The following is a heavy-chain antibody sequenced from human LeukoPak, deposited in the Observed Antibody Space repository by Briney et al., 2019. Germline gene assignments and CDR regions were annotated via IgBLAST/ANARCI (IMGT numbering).Heavy chain of an antibody. Sequence: SETLSLTCAVSGGSISSNNWWIWVRQSPEKGLEWIGEIYHDGSTNYNPSLKSRVTISMDKSKNQLSLKLNFVTAADTAVYYCASGAVTMVRGAAPYWGQGTLVTVSS. CDR2: IYHDGST. V-gene: IGHV4-4*02. CDR3: ASGAVTMVRGAAPY. J-gene: IGHJ4*02. CDR1: GGSISSNNW. D-gene: IGHD3-10*01.